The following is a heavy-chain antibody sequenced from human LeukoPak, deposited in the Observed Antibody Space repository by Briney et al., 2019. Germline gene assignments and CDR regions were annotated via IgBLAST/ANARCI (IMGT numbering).Heavy chain of an antibody. CDR2: IKQDGSEK. V-gene: IGHV3-7*01. J-gene: IGHJ4*02. Sequence: GRSLRLSCAASGFTFSSYWMSWVRQAPGKGLEWVANIKQDGSEKYYVDSVKGRFTISRDNAKNSLYLQMNSLRAEDTAVYYCARIGGIAARSFDYWGQGTLVTVSS. D-gene: IGHD6-6*01. CDR1: GFTFSSYW. CDR3: ARIGGIAARSFDY.